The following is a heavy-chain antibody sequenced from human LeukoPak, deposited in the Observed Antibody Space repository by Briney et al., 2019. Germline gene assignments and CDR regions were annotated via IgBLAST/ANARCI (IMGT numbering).Heavy chain of an antibody. D-gene: IGHD2-2*01. J-gene: IGHJ1*01. CDR1: GVSFINYW. CDR3: ESTFPYCSTDNCDL. CDR2: RQPEGKAQ. V-gene: IGHV3-7*01. Sequence: GGSLRRSCGASGVSFINYWMSWVGQGPGEGVGWGSNRQPEGKAQNYVDSGKGRFTISRDNAKNSPYLEMNKRRAEDTGVYYCESTFPYCSTDNCDLGGQGTLVTVSS.